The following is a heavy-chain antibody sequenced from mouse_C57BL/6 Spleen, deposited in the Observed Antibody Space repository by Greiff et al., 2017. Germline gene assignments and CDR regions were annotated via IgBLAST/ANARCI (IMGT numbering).Heavy chain of an antibody. D-gene: IGHD1-1*02. J-gene: IGHJ4*01. Sequence: VQLQQSGAELVKPGASVKISCKASGYAFSSSWMNWVKQRPGQGLEWIGRIYPGDGGTNSNGKFKGKATLTADKSSSPAYMQLSSLTSEDSAVYCCTGARDYSCDYWGQGTSVTVSA. CDR2: IYPGDGGT. V-gene: IGHV1-82*01. CDR1: GYAFSSSW. CDR3: TGARDYSCDY.